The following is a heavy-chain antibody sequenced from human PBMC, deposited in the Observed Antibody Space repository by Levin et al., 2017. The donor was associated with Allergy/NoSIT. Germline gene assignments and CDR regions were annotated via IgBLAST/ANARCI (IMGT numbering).Heavy chain of an antibody. CDR1: GFTFGTYA. Sequence: GGSLRLSCAASGFTFGTYAMNWVRQAPGPGLEWVSSISDEGVASYYADSVKGRFTISRVNSKNTLYLEMNDLRAEDTAVYFCAKSGVRHSNGCQEVQGDLWGQGTRVTVSS. V-gene: IGHV3-23*01. J-gene: IGHJ5*02. CDR3: AKSGVRHSNGCQEVQGDL. D-gene: IGHD3-22*01. CDR2: ISDEGVAS.